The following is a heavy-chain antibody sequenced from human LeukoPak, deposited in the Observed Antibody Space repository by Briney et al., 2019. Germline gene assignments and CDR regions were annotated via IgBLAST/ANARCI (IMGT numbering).Heavy chain of an antibody. D-gene: IGHD3-3*01. CDR3: AGGYDFWSGYYTDY. CDR2: IYHSGST. Sequence: SETLSPTCAVSGGSISSGGYSWSWIRQPPGKGLEWIGYIYHSGSTYYNPSLKSRVTISVDRSKNQFSLKLSSVTAADTAVYYCAGGYDFWSGYYTDYWGQGTLVTVSS. CDR1: GGSISSGGYS. V-gene: IGHV4-30-2*01. J-gene: IGHJ4*02.